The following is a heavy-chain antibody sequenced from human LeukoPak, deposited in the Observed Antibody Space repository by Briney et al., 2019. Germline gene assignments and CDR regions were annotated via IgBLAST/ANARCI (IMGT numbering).Heavy chain of an antibody. J-gene: IGHJ4*02. V-gene: IGHV4-38-2*01. CDR1: GYSISSGYY. D-gene: IGHD3-10*01. CDR2: IYHSGST. CDR3: ARAVRGVILGYYYDY. Sequence: SETLSHTCAVSGYSISSGYYWGWIRQPPGKGLEWIGSIYHSGSTYYNPSLKSRVTISVDTSKNQFSLKLSSVTAADTAVYYCARAVRGVILGYYYDYWGQGTLVTVSS.